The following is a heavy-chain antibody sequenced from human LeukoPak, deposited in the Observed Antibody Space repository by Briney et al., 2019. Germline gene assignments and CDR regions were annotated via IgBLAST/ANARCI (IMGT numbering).Heavy chain of an antibody. D-gene: IGHD3-3*02. CDR3: ARLRRSRLAEFDY. CDR2: INPNSGVT. CDR1: GYTFTDYY. J-gene: IGHJ4*02. Sequence: ASVKVSCKASGYTFTDYYMHWVRQAPGQGLEWMGWINPNSGVTMYAQNFQGRVTMTRDTSISTAYMDLSRLRSDDTAVYYCARLRRSRLAEFDYWGQGTLVTVSS. V-gene: IGHV1-2*02.